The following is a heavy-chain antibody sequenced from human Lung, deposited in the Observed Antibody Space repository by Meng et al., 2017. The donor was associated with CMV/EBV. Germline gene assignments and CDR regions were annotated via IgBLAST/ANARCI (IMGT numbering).Heavy chain of an antibody. CDR2: IKSDGTNT. CDR1: FSDYW. V-gene: IGHV3-74*01. Sequence: FSDYWMHWVRQVPGKGLEWVSRIKSDGTNTNYADSVKGRFTISGDNAQNTLYLQMSSLGAEDTAVYFCARGWDSSGSEGRQDLAFDHWGQGTLVTVSS. J-gene: IGHJ4*02. CDR3: ARGWDSSGSEGRQDLAFDH. D-gene: IGHD3-22*01.